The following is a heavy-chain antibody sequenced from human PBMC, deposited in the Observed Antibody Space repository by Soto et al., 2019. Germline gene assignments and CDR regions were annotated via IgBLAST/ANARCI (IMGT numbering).Heavy chain of an antibody. J-gene: IGHJ6*02. D-gene: IGHD6-19*01. CDR2: ISGYNGNT. CDR1: GYTFSNYG. CDR3: SRFIMVGGWFDPNYYHGMDV. V-gene: IGHV1-18*01. Sequence: QVQLVQSGAEVKKPGASVTVSCKTSGYTFSNYGINWVRQAPGQGFEWMGWISGYNGNTNYAQTVQGRVTLTTDTSTGTVYMEQTSLKSDDTAIYYCSRFIMVGGWFDPNYYHGMDVWGQGTTVTVSS.